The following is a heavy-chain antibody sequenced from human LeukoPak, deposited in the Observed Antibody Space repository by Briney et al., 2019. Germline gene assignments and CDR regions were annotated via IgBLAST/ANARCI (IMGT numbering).Heavy chain of an antibody. J-gene: IGHJ5*02. Sequence: SQTLSLTCTVSGGSISSGSYSWSWIRQPAGKGLEWIGRIYTSGSTNYNPSLKSRVTISVVTSKNQFSLKLSSVTAADTAVYYCARAFDFWSGYPFDPWGQGTLVTVSS. CDR3: ARAFDFWSGYPFDP. CDR1: GGSISSGSYS. V-gene: IGHV4-61*02. D-gene: IGHD3-3*01. CDR2: IYTSGST.